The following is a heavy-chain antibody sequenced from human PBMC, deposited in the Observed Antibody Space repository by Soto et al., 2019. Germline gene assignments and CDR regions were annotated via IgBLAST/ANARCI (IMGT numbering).Heavy chain of an antibody. CDR1: GGSFSGYY. CDR3: ARGGGVVDTAMVIRSAGMDV. Sequence: LSLTCAVYGGSFSGYYWSWIRQPPGKGLEWIGEINHSGSTNYNPSLKSRVTISVDTSKNQFSLKLSSVTAADTAVYYCARGGGVVDTAMVIRSAGMDVWGQGTTVTVSS. D-gene: IGHD5-18*01. V-gene: IGHV4-34*01. CDR2: INHSGST. J-gene: IGHJ6*02.